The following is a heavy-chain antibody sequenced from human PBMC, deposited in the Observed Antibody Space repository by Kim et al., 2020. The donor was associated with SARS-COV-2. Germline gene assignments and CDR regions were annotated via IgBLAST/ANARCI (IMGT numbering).Heavy chain of an antibody. CDR3: ARRPYGSGSYYKYAGNYGMDV. CDR1: GGSISSSSYY. D-gene: IGHD3-10*01. V-gene: IGHV4-39*01. J-gene: IGHJ6*02. CDR2: IYYSGST. Sequence: SETLSLTCTVSGGSISSSSYYWGWIRQPPGKGLEWIGSIYYSGSTYYNPSLKSRVTISVDTSKNQFSLKLSSVTAADTAVYYCARRPYGSGSYYKYAGNYGMDVWGQGTTVTVSS.